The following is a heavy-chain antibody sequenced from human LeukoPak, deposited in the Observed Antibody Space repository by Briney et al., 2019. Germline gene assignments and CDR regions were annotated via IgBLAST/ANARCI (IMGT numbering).Heavy chain of an antibody. CDR3: ARGPTNRGTFDY. CDR1: GGSISSYY. Sequence: SETLSLTCTVSGGSISSYYWSWIRQPAGKGLEWIARIYTSGSTNHNPSLKSRVTMSVDTSKNQFSLKLSSVTAADTAVYYCARGPTNRGTFDYWGQGTLVTVSS. V-gene: IGHV4-4*07. CDR2: IYTSGST. D-gene: IGHD3-10*01. J-gene: IGHJ4*02.